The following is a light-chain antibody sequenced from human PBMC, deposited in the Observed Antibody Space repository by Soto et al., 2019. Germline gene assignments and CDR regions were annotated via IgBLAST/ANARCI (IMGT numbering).Light chain of an antibody. J-gene: IGLJ3*02. Sequence: QSALTQPASVSGSPGQSITISCTGTSSDVGGYNFVSWYQQHPGKAPKLMIYEVNNRPSGVSNRFSGSKCCNTASLTIPGFQAEDEGGYYFSSWTTSTTQVLGGGTQLTVL. CDR1: SSDVGGYNF. V-gene: IGLV2-14*01. CDR2: EVN. CDR3: SSWTTSTTQV.